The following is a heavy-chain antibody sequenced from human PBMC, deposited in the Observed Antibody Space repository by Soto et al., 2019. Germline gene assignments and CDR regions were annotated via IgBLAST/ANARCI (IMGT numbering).Heavy chain of an antibody. CDR3: ARGVGSSPPQY. V-gene: IGHV4-59*02. CDR2: IYASGSP. Sequence: SETLSLTXTISGGSVSVYYWSWIRQSTGQGLEWIGYIYASGSPYYNPSLRSRVTISADTSKNQISLKLTSPTAADTAVYYCARGVGSSPPQYWGRGTLVTVSS. CDR1: GGSVSVYY. J-gene: IGHJ4*02. D-gene: IGHD1-26*01.